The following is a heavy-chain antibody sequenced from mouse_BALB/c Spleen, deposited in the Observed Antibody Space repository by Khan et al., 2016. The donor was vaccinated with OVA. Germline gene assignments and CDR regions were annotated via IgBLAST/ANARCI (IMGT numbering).Heavy chain of an antibody. CDR2: ISTYYGDA. D-gene: IGHD2-1*01. CDR3: ASGMGNSRFAY. V-gene: IGHV1S137*01. J-gene: IGHJ3*01. CDR1: GYTFTDFA. Sequence: QMQLKESGAELVRPGVSVKISCKGSGYTFTDFAMHWVKQSHAKSLEWIGVISTYYGDADYNQKFKGKATMTVDKSSSTAYMELARLTSEDSAIYYCASGMGNSRFAYWGQGTLVTVSA.